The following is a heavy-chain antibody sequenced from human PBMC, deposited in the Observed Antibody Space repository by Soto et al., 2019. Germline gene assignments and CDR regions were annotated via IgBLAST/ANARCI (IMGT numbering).Heavy chain of an antibody. CDR2: IYYSGST. CDR3: ARVYGDYDLFDP. V-gene: IGHV4-31*03. J-gene: IGHJ5*02. Sequence: SETLSLTCTVSGGSISSGGYYWSWIRQHPGKGLEWIGYIYYSGSTYYNPSLKSRVTISVDTSKNQFSLKLSSVTAADTAVYYCARVYGDYDLFDPWGQGTLVTSPQ. D-gene: IGHD4-17*01. CDR1: GGSISSGGYY.